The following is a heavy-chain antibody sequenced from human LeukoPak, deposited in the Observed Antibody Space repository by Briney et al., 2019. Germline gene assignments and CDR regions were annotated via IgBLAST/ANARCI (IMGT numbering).Heavy chain of an antibody. V-gene: IGHV4-34*01. CDR1: GGSFSGYY. CDR3: ARGGLGRGSSWYWIWFDP. J-gene: IGHJ5*02. D-gene: IGHD6-13*01. CDR2: INHSGST. Sequence: SETLSLTCAVYGGSFSGYYWSWIRQPPGKGLEWIGEINHSGSTNYNPSLKSRVTISVDTSKNQFSLKLSSVTAADTAVYYCARGGLGRGSSWYWIWFDPWGQGTLVTASS.